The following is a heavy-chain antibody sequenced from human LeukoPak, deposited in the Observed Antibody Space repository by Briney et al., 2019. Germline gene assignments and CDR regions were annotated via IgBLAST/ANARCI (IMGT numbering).Heavy chain of an antibody. D-gene: IGHD5-24*01. J-gene: IGHJ4*02. CDR2: ISSSGSTI. Sequence: GGSLGLSCAASGFTFSDYYMSWIRQAPGKGLEWVSYISSSGSTIYYADSVKGRFTISRDNAKNSLYLQMNSLRAEDTAVYYCARDIWNYGYNFDYWGQGTLVTVSS. CDR1: GFTFSDYY. V-gene: IGHV3-11*01. CDR3: ARDIWNYGYNFDY.